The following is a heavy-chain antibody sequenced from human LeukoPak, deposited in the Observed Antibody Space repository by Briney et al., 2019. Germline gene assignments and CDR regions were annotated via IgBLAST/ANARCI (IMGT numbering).Heavy chain of an antibody. CDR3: ARESPCSSTSCFSYYYYGMDV. CDR1: GGSFSGYY. CDR2: IYYSGST. D-gene: IGHD2-2*01. Sequence: SETLSLTCAVYGGSFSGYYWSWIRQPPGKGLEWIGYIYYSGSTNYNPSLKSRVTISVDTSKNQFSLKLSSVTAADTAVYYCARESPCSSTSCFSYYYYGMDVWGQGTTVTVSS. J-gene: IGHJ6*02. V-gene: IGHV4-59*01.